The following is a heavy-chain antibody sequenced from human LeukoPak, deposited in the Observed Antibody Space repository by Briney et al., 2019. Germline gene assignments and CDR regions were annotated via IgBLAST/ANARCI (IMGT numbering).Heavy chain of an antibody. Sequence: GESLKISCKGSGYSFTSYWIGWVRQMPGKGLEWMGIVYPGDSDTRYSPSFQGQVTISADKSISTAYLQWSSLKASDTAMYYCARHGATMVRGIGDAFDIWGQGTMVTVSS. CDR1: GYSFTSYW. CDR3: ARHGATMVRGIGDAFDI. V-gene: IGHV5-51*01. CDR2: VYPGDSDT. J-gene: IGHJ3*02. D-gene: IGHD3-10*01.